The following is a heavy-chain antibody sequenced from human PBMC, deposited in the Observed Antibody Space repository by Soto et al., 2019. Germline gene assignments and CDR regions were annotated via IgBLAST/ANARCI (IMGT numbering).Heavy chain of an antibody. J-gene: IGHJ4*02. CDR2: ISGSGGST. D-gene: IGHD3-22*01. CDR3: AKGHYYDSSGYYPFDY. Sequence: PGGSLRLSCAASGFTFSSYAMSWVRQAPGKGLEWVSAISGSGGSTYYADSVKGRFTISRDNSKNTLYLQMNSLRAADTAVYYCAKGHYYDSSGYYPFDYWGQGTLVTVSS. CDR1: GFTFSSYA. V-gene: IGHV3-23*01.